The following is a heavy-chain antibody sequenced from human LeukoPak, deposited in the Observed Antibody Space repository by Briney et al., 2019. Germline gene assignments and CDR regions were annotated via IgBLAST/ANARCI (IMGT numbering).Heavy chain of an antibody. D-gene: IGHD3-10*01. V-gene: IGHV1-69*08. CDR2: IIPILNTT. CDR3: ARGTSIRGDDCHGMDV. CDR1: GGTFSSYT. Sequence: GASVKVSCKASGGTFSSYTFNWVRQAPGQGPEWMGRIIPILNTTNYAQKLQDRVTIIADRSTSTTYMELRGLRSEDTAVYYCARGTSIRGDDCHGMDVWGQGTTITVSS. J-gene: IGHJ6*02.